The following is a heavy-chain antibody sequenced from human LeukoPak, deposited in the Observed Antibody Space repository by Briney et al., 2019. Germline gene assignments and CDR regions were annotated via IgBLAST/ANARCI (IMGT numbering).Heavy chain of an antibody. D-gene: IGHD2-2*01. J-gene: IGHJ6*02. CDR1: GGSIGSGGYS. Sequence: SQTLSLTCAVSGGSIGSGGYSWSWIRQPPGKGLEWIGCIYHSGSTYYNPSLKSRVTISVDRSKNQFSLKLSSVTAADTAVYYCARVSFYCSSTSCSGAYGMDVWGQGTTVTVSS. CDR2: IYHSGST. V-gene: IGHV4-30-2*01. CDR3: ARVSFYCSSTSCSGAYGMDV.